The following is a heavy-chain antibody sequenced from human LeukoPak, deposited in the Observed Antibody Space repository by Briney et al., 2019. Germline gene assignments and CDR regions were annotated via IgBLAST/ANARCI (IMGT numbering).Heavy chain of an antibody. J-gene: IGHJ3*02. D-gene: IGHD6-6*01. Sequence: PGGSLRLSCAASGFSFRSYSMDWVRQAPGKGLEWVSSITGSSSYISYADSVKGRFTISRDNAKNSLYLQMNSLRAEDTAVYYCAREAPDAFDIWGQGTMVTVSS. CDR2: ITGSSSYI. CDR3: AREAPDAFDI. V-gene: IGHV3-21*01. CDR1: GFSFRSYS.